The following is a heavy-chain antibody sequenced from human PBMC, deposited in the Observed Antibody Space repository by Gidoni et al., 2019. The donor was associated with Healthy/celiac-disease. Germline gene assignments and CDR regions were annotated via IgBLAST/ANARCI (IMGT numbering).Heavy chain of an antibody. V-gene: IGHV1-18*01. CDR2: ISAYNGNT. Sequence: QVQLVQSGPEVKKPGAPVEVFCKSSAYTFTSYGISWVRPAPGQGLEWMGWISAYNGNTNYAQKLQGRVTMTTDTSTSTAYMELRSLRSDDTAVYYCAREGNYYGMDVWGQGTTVTVSS. D-gene: IGHD3-10*01. J-gene: IGHJ6*02. CDR1: AYTFTSYG. CDR3: AREGNYYGMDV.